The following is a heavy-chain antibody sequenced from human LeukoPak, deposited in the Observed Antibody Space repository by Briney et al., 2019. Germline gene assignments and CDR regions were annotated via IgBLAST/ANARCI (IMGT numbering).Heavy chain of an antibody. CDR1: GGSISTYY. J-gene: IGHJ4*02. CDR2: INHSGST. D-gene: IGHD5-12*01. CDR3: ARGPRTPHPFKGGGGYVTFDY. Sequence: PSETLSLTCTVSGGSISTYYWSWIRQHPGKGLEWIGEINHSGSTNHNPSLKSRVTISVDTSKNQFSLKLSSVTAADTAVYYCARGPRTPHPFKGGGGYVTFDYWGQGTLVTVSS. V-gene: IGHV4-34*01.